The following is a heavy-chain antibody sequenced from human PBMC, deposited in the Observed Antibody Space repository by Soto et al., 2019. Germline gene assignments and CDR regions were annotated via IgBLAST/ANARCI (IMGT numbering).Heavy chain of an antibody. CDR2: IYYTGGT. J-gene: IGHJ5*02. D-gene: IGHD2-15*01. V-gene: IGHV4-59*01. CDR3: GRVVGKNGLDP. CDR1: GGSISGYY. Sequence: PSETLSLTCTVSGGSISGYYWSWIRQPPGKGLEWIGYIYYTGGTYYNPSLKSRVTISLDTSRNQFSLKLASVTAADTAVYYCGRVVGKNGLDPWGQGNLVTVSS.